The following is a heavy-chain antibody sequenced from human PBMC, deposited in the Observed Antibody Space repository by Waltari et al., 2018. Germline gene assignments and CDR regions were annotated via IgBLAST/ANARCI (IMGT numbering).Heavy chain of an antibody. CDR2: ISYDGSNK. V-gene: IGHV3-30*03. CDR1: GFTFSSYG. Sequence: QVQLVESGGGVVQPGRSLRLSCAASGFTFSSYGMHWVHQAPGKGLEWVAGISYDGSNKSYADSVKGRFTISRDNSKNTLYLQMNSLRAEDTAVYYCARASGVWSGYYVIWGQGTLVTVSS. D-gene: IGHD3-3*01. J-gene: IGHJ4*02. CDR3: ARASGVWSGYYVI.